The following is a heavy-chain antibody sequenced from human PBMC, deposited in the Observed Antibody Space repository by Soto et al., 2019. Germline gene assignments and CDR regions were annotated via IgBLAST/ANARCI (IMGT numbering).Heavy chain of an antibody. CDR2: IWYDGSNK. J-gene: IGHJ4*02. Sequence: QVQLVESGGGVVQPGRSLRLSCAASGFTFSSYGMHWVRQAPGKGLEWVAVIWYDGSNKYYADSVKGRFTISRDNSKNTLYLQMNSLGAEDTAVYYCARGDGDSPPFFGYWGQGTLVTVSS. CDR1: GFTFSSYG. CDR3: ARGDGDSPPFFGY. V-gene: IGHV3-33*01. D-gene: IGHD4-17*01.